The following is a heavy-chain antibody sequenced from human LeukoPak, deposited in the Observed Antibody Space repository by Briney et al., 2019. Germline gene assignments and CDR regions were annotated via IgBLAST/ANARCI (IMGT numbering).Heavy chain of an antibody. CDR3: TRDLMDYDVSTGLHHYYMDV. V-gene: IGHV3-74*01. D-gene: IGHD3-9*01. CDR1: GFTFSSYW. Sequence: PGGSLRLSCVASGFTFSSYWMHWVRQDPTKGLVWVSRINGDGRNINYADSVRGRFTISRDNAKNTLYPQMNTLRVEDTAVYYCTRDLMDYDVSTGLHHYYMDVWGQGTTVTVSS. J-gene: IGHJ6*02. CDR2: INGDGRNI.